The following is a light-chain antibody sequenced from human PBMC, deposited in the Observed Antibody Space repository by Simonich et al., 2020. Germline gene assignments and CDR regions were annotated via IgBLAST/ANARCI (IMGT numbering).Light chain of an antibody. J-gene: IGLJ2*01. CDR3: SSYTSSSTLV. V-gene: IGLV2-14*01. CDR1: SSDVGGYND. CDR2: DVS. Sequence: QSALTQPASVSGSPGQSITISCTGTSSDVGGYNDVTWYQQHPGKAPNLMIYDVSKRPSGVSNRFSGSKSGNTASLTIYGLQAEDEADYYCSSYTSSSTLVFGGGTKLTVL.